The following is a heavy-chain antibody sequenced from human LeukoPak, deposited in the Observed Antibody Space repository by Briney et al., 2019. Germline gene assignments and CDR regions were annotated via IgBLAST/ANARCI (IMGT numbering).Heavy chain of an antibody. CDR1: GFTFSSYS. CDR3: ASGSGSYRTPYYYMDV. V-gene: IGHV3-53*01. CDR2: IYSGGST. J-gene: IGHJ6*03. Sequence: GGSLRLSCAASGFTFSSYSMNWVRQAPGKGLEWGSVIYSGGSTYYADSVKGRFTISRDNSKNTLYLQMNSLRAEDTAVYYCASGSGSYRTPYYYMDVWGTGTTVTVSS. D-gene: IGHD3-10*01.